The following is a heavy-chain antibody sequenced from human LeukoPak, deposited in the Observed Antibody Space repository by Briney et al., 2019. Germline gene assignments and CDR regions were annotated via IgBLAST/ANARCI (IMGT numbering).Heavy chain of an antibody. CDR3: ARYYYSSGYYGP. D-gene: IGHD3-22*01. V-gene: IGHV4-39*07. CDR2: ISYSGTT. CDR1: GGSISSTNNY. J-gene: IGHJ5*02. Sequence: SEILSLTCTVSGGSISSTNNYWGWVRQPPGKGLEWIGTISYSGTTYYNPSLKSRVSISVDTSKNQFSLRLTSVTAADTAVYYCARYYYSSGYYGPWGQGTLVTVSS.